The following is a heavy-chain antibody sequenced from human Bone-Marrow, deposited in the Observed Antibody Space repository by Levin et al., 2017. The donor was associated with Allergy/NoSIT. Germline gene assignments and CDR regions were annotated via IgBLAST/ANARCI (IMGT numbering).Heavy chain of an antibody. J-gene: IGHJ4*02. V-gene: IGHV4-39*01. Sequence: SETLSLTCTVSGASISNSAYYWAWIREPPRRGLEWIGAIHYRGTTYYNPSLKSRVTISEDTSKNQISLRLSSMTAADTAVYYCARFYGRPPQNFDSWGQGIMVTVSS. D-gene: IGHD2-15*01. CDR1: GASISNSAYY. CDR3: ARFYGRPPQNFDS. CDR2: IHYRGTT.